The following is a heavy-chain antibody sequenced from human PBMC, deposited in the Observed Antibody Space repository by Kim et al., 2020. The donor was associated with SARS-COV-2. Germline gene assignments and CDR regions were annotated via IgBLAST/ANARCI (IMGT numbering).Heavy chain of an antibody. D-gene: IGHD3-10*01. V-gene: IGHV7-4-1*02. J-gene: IGHJ5*02. Sequence: AQGFTGRFVFSLDTSVSTAYLQISSLKAEDTAVYYCARARMVRGGGWFDPWGQGTLVTVSS. CDR3: ARARMVRGGGWFDP.